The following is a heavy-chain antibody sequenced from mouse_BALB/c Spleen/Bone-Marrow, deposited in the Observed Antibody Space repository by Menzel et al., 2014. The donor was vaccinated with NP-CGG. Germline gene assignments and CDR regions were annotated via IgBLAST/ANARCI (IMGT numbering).Heavy chain of an antibody. CDR2: IYPGNSDT. V-gene: IGHV1-5*01. CDR3: TRSYERYYAMDY. CDR1: GYTFTSYW. D-gene: IGHD1-1*01. J-gene: IGHJ4*01. Sequence: QLQQSGTVLARPGASVKMSCKASGYTFTSYWMHWVKQRPGQGLEWIGAIYPGNSDTSYNQKFKGKAKLTAVTSTSTAYMELSSLTNEDSAVYYCTRSYERYYAMDYWGQGTSVTVSS.